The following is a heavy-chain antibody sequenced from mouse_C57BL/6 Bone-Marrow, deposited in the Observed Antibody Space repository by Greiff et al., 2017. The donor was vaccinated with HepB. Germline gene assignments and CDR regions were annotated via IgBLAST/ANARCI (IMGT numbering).Heavy chain of an antibody. CDR3: ARERHYFDY. CDR2: ISDGGSYT. Sequence: EVQGVESGGGLVKPGGSLKLSCAASGFTFSSYAMSWVRQTPEKRLEWVATISDGGSYTYYPDNVKGRFTISRDNAKNNLYLQMSHLKSEDTAMYYCARERHYFDYWGQGTTLTVSS. CDR1: GFTFSSYA. J-gene: IGHJ2*01. V-gene: IGHV5-4*01.